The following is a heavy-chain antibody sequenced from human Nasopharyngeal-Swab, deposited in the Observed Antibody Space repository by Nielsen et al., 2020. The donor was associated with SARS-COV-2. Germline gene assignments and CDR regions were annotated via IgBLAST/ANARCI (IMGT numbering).Heavy chain of an antibody. CDR2: INPSVGST. CDR3: ARFSPPLYCNSPTCLATWFDP. Sequence: ASVKVSCKASGYTFTSYYMHWVRQAPGQGLEWMGIINPSVGSTSYAQNLQGRVTMTTDTSTSTAYMELRSLRSGDTAVYYCARFSPPLYCNSPTCLATWFDPWGQGTLVTVSS. V-gene: IGHV1-46*01. J-gene: IGHJ5*02. CDR1: GYTFTSYY. D-gene: IGHD2-2*01.